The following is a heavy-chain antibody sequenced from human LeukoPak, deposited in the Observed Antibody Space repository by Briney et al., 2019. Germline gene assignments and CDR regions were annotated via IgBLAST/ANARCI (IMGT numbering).Heavy chain of an antibody. J-gene: IGHJ4*02. D-gene: IGHD3-16*02. Sequence: GGSLRLSCAASGFTFGGYTMSWVRQAPGKGLQWVSTITSGGDYMYYADPVKGRFTISRDDTKNSLYLHMNSLRAEDTAVYYCARVSIFGVVIANDYWGQGTVVTVSS. CDR2: ITSGGDYM. CDR3: ARVSIFGVVIANDY. V-gene: IGHV3-21*01. CDR1: GFTFGGYT.